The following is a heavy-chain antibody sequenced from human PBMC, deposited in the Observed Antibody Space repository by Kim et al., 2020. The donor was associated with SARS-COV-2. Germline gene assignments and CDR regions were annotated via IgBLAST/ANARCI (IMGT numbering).Heavy chain of an antibody. Sequence: GSLRLSCAASGFTFDDYAMHWVRQAPGKGLEWVSLISGDGGSTYYADSVKGRFTISRDNSKNSLYLQMNSLRTEDTALYYCAKDHTPQYYYDSIHYGMDVWGQGTTVTVSS. D-gene: IGHD3-22*01. J-gene: IGHJ6*02. CDR3: AKDHTPQYYYDSIHYGMDV. CDR1: GFTFDDYA. V-gene: IGHV3-43*02. CDR2: ISGDGGST.